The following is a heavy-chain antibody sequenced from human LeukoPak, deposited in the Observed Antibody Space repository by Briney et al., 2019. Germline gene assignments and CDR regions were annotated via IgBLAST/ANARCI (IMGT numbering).Heavy chain of an antibody. Sequence: ASVKVSCKASGYTFTSYAMNWVRQAPGQGLEWMGWISGYDGNTNYAQKFQGRVTMTTDTATTTGYMELRSLTFDDTAVYYCTRGYGDGDWYFDPWGRGTPVTVSS. CDR3: TRGYGDGDWYFDP. D-gene: IGHD4-17*01. CDR1: GYTFTSYA. V-gene: IGHV1-18*01. CDR2: ISGYDGNT. J-gene: IGHJ2*01.